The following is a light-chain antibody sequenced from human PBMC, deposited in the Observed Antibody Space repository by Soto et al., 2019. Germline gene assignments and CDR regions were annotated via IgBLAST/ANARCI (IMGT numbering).Light chain of an antibody. Sequence: ELVLTQSPGTLSLSPVERATLSGMVGHAVSSSYLAWYQQRPGQAPRLLIYSASSRATGVPTRFSGSGSGTDFTLTISSLEPEDFAVYYCQQYVSSPWAFGQGTKVDIK. CDR1: HAVSSSY. CDR3: QQYVSSPWA. V-gene: IGKV3-20*01. J-gene: IGKJ1*01. CDR2: SAS.